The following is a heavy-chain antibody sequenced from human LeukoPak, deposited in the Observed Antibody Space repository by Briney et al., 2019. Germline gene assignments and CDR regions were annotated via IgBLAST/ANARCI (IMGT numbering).Heavy chain of an antibody. Sequence: GGSLRLSCAAPGFTFSDYYMSWIRQAPGKGLEWVSYISSSGSTINYADSVKGRFTISRDNAKNSLYPQMNSLRAEDTAVYYCARDAIAARQMDVWGKGTTVTVSS. CDR3: ARDAIAARQMDV. V-gene: IGHV3-11*01. CDR1: GFTFSDYY. CDR2: ISSSGSTI. D-gene: IGHD6-6*01. J-gene: IGHJ6*04.